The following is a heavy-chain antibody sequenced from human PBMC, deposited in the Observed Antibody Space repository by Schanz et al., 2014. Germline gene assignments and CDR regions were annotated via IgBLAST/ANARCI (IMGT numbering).Heavy chain of an antibody. CDR1: GGSFSGYF. V-gene: IGHV4-34*02. CDR3: ATNMVQGTISDAFGI. Sequence: VQLQQWGAGLLKPSETLSLTCDVYGGSFSGYFWSWIRQPPGKGLEWIGEINHSGNNYYNPSLKSRVTISVDTSKNQFSLKLTSVTAADTAVYYCATNMVQGTISDAFGIWGQGTLVTVSS. D-gene: IGHD3-10*01. J-gene: IGHJ4*02. CDR2: INHSGNN.